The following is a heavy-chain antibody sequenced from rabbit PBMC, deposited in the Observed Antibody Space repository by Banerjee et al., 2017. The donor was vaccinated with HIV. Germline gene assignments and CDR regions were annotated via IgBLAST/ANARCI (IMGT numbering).Heavy chain of an antibody. Sequence: QEQLEESGGGLVKPGGSLTLSCKASGIDFNNFAISWVRQAPGKGLEWIAFIYPDYIITDYAAWVNGRFTISLDNAQNTVSLQMTSLTAADTATYFCARAYASSSGYYSGYYFDLWGPGTLVTVS. CDR2: IYPDYIIT. J-gene: IGHJ4*01. D-gene: IGHD1-1*01. V-gene: IGHV1S47*01. CDR3: ARAYASSSGYYSGYYFDL. CDR1: GIDFNNFA.